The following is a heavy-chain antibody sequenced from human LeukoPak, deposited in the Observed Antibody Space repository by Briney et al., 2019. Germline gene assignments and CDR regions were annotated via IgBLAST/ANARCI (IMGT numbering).Heavy chain of an antibody. D-gene: IGHD1-14*01. CDR2: IGGSSRSI. Sequence: PGGSLRLSCVASGFTFSDYSMNWVRQAPGKGLEWVAYIGGSSRSIDYADSVKGRFTISRDNAKNSVYLQMSSLRDEDTAVYTCARDRDHAFDSWGQGTLVTVSS. CDR1: GFTFSDYS. V-gene: IGHV3-48*02. J-gene: IGHJ4*02. CDR3: ARDRDHAFDS.